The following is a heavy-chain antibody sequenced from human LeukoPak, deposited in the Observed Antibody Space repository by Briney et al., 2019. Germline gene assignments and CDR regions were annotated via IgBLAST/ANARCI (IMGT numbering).Heavy chain of an antibody. Sequence: GGSLRLSCAASGFIFTNYFMSWVRQAPGKGLEWVASIKHDGSEKYYVDSVRGRFTISRDNTMNSLYLQMNSLRAEDTAIYYCTTDTWYSAGHWGQGTLVTVSS. D-gene: IGHD2-15*01. CDR3: TTDTWYSAGH. CDR2: IKHDGSEK. J-gene: IGHJ4*02. V-gene: IGHV3-7*03. CDR1: GFIFTNYF.